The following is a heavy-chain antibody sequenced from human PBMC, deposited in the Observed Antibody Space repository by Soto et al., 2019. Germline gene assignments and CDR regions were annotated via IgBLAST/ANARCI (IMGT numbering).Heavy chain of an antibody. CDR1: GYTFAAYA. V-gene: IGHV1-3*01. D-gene: IGHD3-10*01. CDR2: IHAGTGYT. J-gene: IGHJ4*02. Sequence: ASVKVSCKASGYTFAAYALHWVRQATGQRFEWMGWIHAGTGYTKYSQKFQGRVTITRDTSASTSYLELKSLRSEDTAVYFCARIKFGDNIPHFDSWGQGTLVTVSS. CDR3: ARIKFGDNIPHFDS.